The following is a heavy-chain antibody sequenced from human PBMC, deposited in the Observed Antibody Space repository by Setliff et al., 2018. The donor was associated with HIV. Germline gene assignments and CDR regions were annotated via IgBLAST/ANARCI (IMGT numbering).Heavy chain of an antibody. CDR1: GGSMNNYY. CDR2: IYYSDYNYYSGTT. Sequence: SETLSLTCTVSGGSMNNYYWSWVRQSPGKGLEWIGDIYYSDYNYYSGTTNYNPSLKSRVTISVDTSKNQFSLKLTSVSAADTAVYYCARGVAAAGMLMDVWGKGTTVTVSS. V-gene: IGHV4-59*12. D-gene: IGHD6-13*01. J-gene: IGHJ6*03. CDR3: ARGVAAAGMLMDV.